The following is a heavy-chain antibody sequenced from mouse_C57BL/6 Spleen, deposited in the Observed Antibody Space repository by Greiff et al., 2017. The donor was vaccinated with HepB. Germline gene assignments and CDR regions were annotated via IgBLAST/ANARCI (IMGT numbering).Heavy chain of an antibody. CDR2: ILPGSGST. Sequence: QVQLKESGAELMKPGASVKLSCKATGYTFTGYWIEWVKQRPGHGLEWIGEILPGSGSTNYNEKFKGKATFTADTSSNTAYMQLSSLTTEDSAIYYCARRWDSYYYGSSWYFDVWGTGTTVTVSS. CDR3: ARRWDSYYYGSSWYFDV. CDR1: GYTFTGYW. V-gene: IGHV1-9*01. D-gene: IGHD1-1*01. J-gene: IGHJ1*03.